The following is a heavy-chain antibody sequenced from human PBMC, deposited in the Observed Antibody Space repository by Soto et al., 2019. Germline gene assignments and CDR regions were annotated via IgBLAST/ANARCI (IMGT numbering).Heavy chain of an antibody. CDR2: IYYSGNT. CDR1: GGSISSAEHY. V-gene: IGHV4-30-4*01. Sequence: QVQLQESGPGLVSPSQTLSLSCTVSGGSISSAEHYWSWIRQPPGKGLGWIGYIYYSGNTYYNPSLNSRITISVDASKNQFSLRLSSVTAADTAVYYCARDLVVVVPAAISWPESNTVDTYYYGMDVWGQGTTVTVSS. D-gene: IGHD2-2*02. CDR3: ARDLVVVVPAAISWPESNTVDTYYYGMDV. J-gene: IGHJ6*02.